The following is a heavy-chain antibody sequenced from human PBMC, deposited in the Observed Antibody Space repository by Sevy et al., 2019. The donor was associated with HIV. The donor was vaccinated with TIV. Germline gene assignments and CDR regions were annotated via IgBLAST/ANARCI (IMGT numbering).Heavy chain of an antibody. Sequence: GGSLRLSCAASGFTFSTYSMTWVRQAPRKGLEWVSAISDTGTSTYYPDSVEGRFTISRDNSKSTLFLHMNSLRAEDTALYYCAKFAGDFPHFDFWGLGTLVTVSS. V-gene: IGHV3-23*01. CDR1: GFTFSTYS. J-gene: IGHJ4*02. CDR3: AKFAGDFPHFDF. D-gene: IGHD7-27*01. CDR2: ISDTGTST.